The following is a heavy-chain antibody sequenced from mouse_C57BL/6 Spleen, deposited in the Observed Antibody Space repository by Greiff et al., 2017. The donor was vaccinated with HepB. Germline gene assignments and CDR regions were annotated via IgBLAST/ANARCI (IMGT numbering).Heavy chain of an antibody. CDR3: ESGTTVTPAWFAY. D-gene: IGHD2-1*01. J-gene: IGHJ3*01. CDR1: GYTFTSYW. CDR2: IYPGSGST. Sequence: QVQLQQPGAELVKPGASVKMSCKASGYTFTSYWITWVKQRPGQGLEWIGDIYPGSGSTNYNEKFKSKATLTVDTSSSTAYMQLSSLTSVDSAVYYCESGTTVTPAWFAYWGQGTLVTVSA. V-gene: IGHV1-55*01.